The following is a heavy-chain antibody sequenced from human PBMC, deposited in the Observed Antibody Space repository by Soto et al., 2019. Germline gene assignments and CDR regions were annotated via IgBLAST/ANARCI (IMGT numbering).Heavy chain of an antibody. CDR2: INHSGST. J-gene: IGHJ6*03. CDR3: ARMRRIYTVTEAMDYYYYYYYMDV. D-gene: IGHD4-4*01. Sequence: QVQLQQWGAGLLKPSETLSLTCAVYGGSFSGYYWSWIRQPPGKGLEWIGEINHSGSTNYNPSLKSRVTRSVDTSKNQFSLKLSSVTAADTAVYYCARMRRIYTVTEAMDYYYYYYYMDVWVKGTTVTVSS. V-gene: IGHV4-34*01. CDR1: GGSFSGYY.